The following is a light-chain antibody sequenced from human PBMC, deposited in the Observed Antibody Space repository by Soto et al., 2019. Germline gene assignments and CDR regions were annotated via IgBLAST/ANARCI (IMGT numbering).Light chain of an antibody. CDR1: QSISSW. CDR2: DAS. Sequence: DIQMSQSPSALSASVGDRVTVTCRASQSISSWLAWYQQKPGKAPKLLIYDASSRASGIPDRFSGSGSGTDFTLTISRLAPEDFAVYYCQQYRTSPPTCTFGQGTKVDI. V-gene: IGKV1-5*01. J-gene: IGKJ1*01. CDR3: QQYRTSPPTCT.